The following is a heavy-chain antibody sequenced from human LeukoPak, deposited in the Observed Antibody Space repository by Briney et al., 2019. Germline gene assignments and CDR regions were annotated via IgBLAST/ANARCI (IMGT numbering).Heavy chain of an antibody. CDR1: GYTLTELS. CDR2: FDPEDGET. V-gene: IGHV1-24*01. D-gene: IGHD4-17*01. J-gene: IGHJ1*01. Sequence: ASVKVSCKVSGYTLTELSMHWVRQAPGKGLEWMGGFDPEDGETIYAQKFQGRVTMTEDTSTDTAYMELSSLRSEGTAVYYCATVVRDGDYGYFQHWGQGTLVTVSS. CDR3: ATVVRDGDYGYFQH.